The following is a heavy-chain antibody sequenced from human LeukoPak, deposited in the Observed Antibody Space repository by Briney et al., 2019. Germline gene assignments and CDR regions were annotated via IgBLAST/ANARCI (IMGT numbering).Heavy chain of an antibody. CDR3: ARDVVGPPNFYYMDV. J-gene: IGHJ6*03. Sequence: SETLSLTCAVYGGSFSGYYWSWIRQPPGKGLEWIGEINHSGSTNYNPSLKSRVTISVDTSKNQFSLKLSSVNAADTAVYYCARDVVGPPNFYYMDVWGKGTTVTVSS. V-gene: IGHV4-34*01. D-gene: IGHD2-2*01. CDR2: INHSGST. CDR1: GGSFSGYY.